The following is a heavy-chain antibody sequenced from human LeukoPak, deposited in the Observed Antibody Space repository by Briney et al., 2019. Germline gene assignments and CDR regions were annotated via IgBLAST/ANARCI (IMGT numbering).Heavy chain of an antibody. CDR1: GGTFSSYA. CDR2: IIPIFGTA. Sequence: SVKVSCKASGGTFSSYAISWVRQAPGQGLEWMGGIIPIFGTANYAQKFQGRVTITADESTSTAYMELSSLRSEDTAVYYCARGPRDTAMVTGWGQGTLDTVSS. CDR3: ARGPRDTAMVTG. D-gene: IGHD5-18*01. V-gene: IGHV1-69*13. J-gene: IGHJ4*02.